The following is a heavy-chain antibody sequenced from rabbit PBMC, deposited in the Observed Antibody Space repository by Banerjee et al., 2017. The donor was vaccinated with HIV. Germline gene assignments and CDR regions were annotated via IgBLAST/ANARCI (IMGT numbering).Heavy chain of an antibody. CDR3: ARDLMYASDGGYGHAFNL. V-gene: IGHV1S43*01. Sequence: QSLEESGGDLVKPGASLTLTCTASGFDFSRYHMGWVRQAPGKGLEWIGCIYTGDGSTWYANWVNGRFTISRSTSLNTVTLKMTSLTAADTATYFCARDLMYASDGGYGHAFNLWGQGTLVTVS. CDR2: IYTGDGST. CDR1: GFDFSRYH. D-gene: IGHD6-1*01. J-gene: IGHJ4*01.